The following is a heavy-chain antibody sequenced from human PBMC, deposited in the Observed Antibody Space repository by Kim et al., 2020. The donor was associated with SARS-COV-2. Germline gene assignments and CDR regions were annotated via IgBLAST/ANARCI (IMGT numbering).Heavy chain of an antibody. CDR3: GKGAWLDY. Sequence: GGSLRLSCVASGISYGTFDMSWVRQAPGKGLKWVSVIKRPDDSAYYAESVKGRFTVSRDSARNTVYLKMNSLRDDDTAAYYCGKGAWLDYWGLGTLVTVS. J-gene: IGHJ4*02. V-gene: IGHV3-23*01. D-gene: IGHD5-12*01. CDR2: IKRPDDSA. CDR1: GISYGTFD.